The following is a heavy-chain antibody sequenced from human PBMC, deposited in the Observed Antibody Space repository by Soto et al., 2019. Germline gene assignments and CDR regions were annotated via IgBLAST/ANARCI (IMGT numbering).Heavy chain of an antibody. J-gene: IGHJ6*02. CDR1: GGSITSYY. CDR2: FFYSGST. Sequence: SETLSLTCTVSGGSITSYYWSWIRQPPGKGLEWLGSFFYSGSTNYNPSLKSRVTISVDTSNNQFSLKLSSVTAADTAVYYGARALRVGATNYYYYYGMDVWGQGTTVTVS. V-gene: IGHV4-59*01. D-gene: IGHD1-26*01. CDR3: ARALRVGATNYYYYYGMDV.